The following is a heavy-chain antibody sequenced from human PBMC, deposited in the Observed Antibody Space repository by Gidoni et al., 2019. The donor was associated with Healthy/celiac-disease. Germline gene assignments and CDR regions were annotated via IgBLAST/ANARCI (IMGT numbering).Heavy chain of an antibody. J-gene: IGHJ5*02. D-gene: IGHD3-10*01. CDR2: ISSSSSYI. CDR3: ARVDYGSGRPSP. CDR1: GFTFSSYR. Sequence: EVQLVESGGGLVKPGGSLRLSCAASGFTFSSYRMNWVRQAPGKGLEWVSSISSSSSYIYYADSVKGRFTISRDNAKNSLYLQMNSLRAEDTAVYYCARVDYGSGRPSPWGQGTLVTVSS. V-gene: IGHV3-21*01.